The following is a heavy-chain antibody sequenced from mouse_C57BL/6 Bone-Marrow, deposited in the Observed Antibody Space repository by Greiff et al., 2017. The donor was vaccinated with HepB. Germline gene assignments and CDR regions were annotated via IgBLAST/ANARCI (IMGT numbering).Heavy chain of an antibody. CDR3: TTMVTTGYFDY. Sequence: FQLQQSGAELVRPGASVKLSCTASGFNIKDDYMHWVKQRPEQGLEWIGWIDPENGDTEYASKFQGKATITADTSSNTAYLQLSSLTSEDTAVYYCTTMVTTGYFDYWGQGTTLTVSS. J-gene: IGHJ2*01. CDR1: GFNIKDDY. D-gene: IGHD2-2*01. V-gene: IGHV14-4*01. CDR2: IDPENGDT.